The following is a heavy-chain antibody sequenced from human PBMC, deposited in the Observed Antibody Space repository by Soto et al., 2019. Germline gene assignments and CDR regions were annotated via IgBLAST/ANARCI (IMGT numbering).Heavy chain of an antibody. D-gene: IGHD1-26*01. CDR1: CFIFENFG. CDR3: AKNQGVELVPLATVDWFDP. V-gene: IGHV3-23*01. CDR2: ISGSGFKK. Sequence: VGSLRLSCAASCFIFENFGMSWVRQAPGKGLEWISSISGSGFKKYYADSVKGRFTISRDNSKSTVYLELNNLSAEDTAVYHCAKNQGVELVPLATVDWFDPWGQGSVVTVSS. J-gene: IGHJ5*02.